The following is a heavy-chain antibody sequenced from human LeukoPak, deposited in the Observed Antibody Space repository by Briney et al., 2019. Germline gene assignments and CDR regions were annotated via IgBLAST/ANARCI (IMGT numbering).Heavy chain of an antibody. V-gene: IGHV3-30*04. J-gene: IGHJ5*02. CDR1: GFTFSSYA. CDR2: ISYDGSNK. CDR3: ARDPNNWFDP. Sequence: GRSLRLSCAASGFTFSSYAMNWFRQAPGKGLEWVAVISYDGSNKYYADSVKGRFTISRDNSKNTLYLQMNSLRAEDTAVYYCARDPNNWFDPWGQGSLVTVSS.